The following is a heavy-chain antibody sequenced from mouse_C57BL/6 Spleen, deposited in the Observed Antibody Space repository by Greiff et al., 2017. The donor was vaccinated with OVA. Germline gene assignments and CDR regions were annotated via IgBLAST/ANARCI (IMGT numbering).Heavy chain of an antibody. CDR2: IDPENGDT. CDR1: GFNIKDDY. J-gene: IGHJ4*01. V-gene: IGHV14-4*01. Sequence: LVESGAELVRPGASVKLSCTASGFNIKDDYMHWVKQRPEQGLEWIGWIDPENGDTEYASKFQGKATITADTSSNTAYLQLSSLTSEDTAVYYCTTSKDCNYGGAMDYWGQGTSVTVSS. D-gene: IGHD2-1*01. CDR3: TTSKDCNYGGAMDY.